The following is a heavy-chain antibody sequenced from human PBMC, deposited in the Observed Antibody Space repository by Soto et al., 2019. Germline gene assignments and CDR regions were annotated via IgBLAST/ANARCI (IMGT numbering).Heavy chain of an antibody. CDR3: GGGVEPPRNGRNFDY. CDR1: GYALTSYD. D-gene: IGHD1-26*01. Sequence: ASVKVSCKTSGYALTSYDINWVRQATGQGLEWMGWMNPNSGNTGYAQRFQGRVSMTRNTSISTAYMELSSLRSEDSAVYYCGGGVEPPRNGRNFDYWGQGTLVTVSS. J-gene: IGHJ4*02. V-gene: IGHV1-8*01. CDR2: MNPNSGNT.